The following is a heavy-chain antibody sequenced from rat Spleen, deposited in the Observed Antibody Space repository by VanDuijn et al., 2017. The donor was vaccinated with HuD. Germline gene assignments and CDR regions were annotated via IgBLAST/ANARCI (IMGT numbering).Heavy chain of an antibody. D-gene: IGHD1-1*01. CDR3: TTDLYYRGLRY. J-gene: IGHJ2*01. V-gene: IGHV5-20*01. CDR1: GFTFSNFD. CDR2: ISYDGSST. Sequence: EVQLVESGGGLVRPGGSLKLSCSVSGFTFSNFDMAWVRQAPTKGLEWVASISYDGSSTYYRDSVKGRFTISRDNAKSTLYLQMDSLRSEDTAMYYCTTDLYYRGLRYWGQGVMVTVSS.